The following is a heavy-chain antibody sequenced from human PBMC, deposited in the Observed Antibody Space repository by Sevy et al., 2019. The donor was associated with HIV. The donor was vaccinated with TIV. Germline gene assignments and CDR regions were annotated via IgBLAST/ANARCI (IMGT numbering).Heavy chain of an antibody. V-gene: IGHV4-4*02. J-gene: IGHJ6*02. CDR1: GASIISSAW. D-gene: IGHD6-13*01. CDR3: ARGAIAAAGHSYGMDV. Sequence: SETLSLTCAVSGASIISSAWWTWVRQPPGKGLEWIGKRYHSGSTTYNPSLKSRVTISVDDSKNQFSRHLRSVTAADTAIYYCARGAIAAAGHSYGMDVWGQGTTVTVSS. CDR2: RYHSGST.